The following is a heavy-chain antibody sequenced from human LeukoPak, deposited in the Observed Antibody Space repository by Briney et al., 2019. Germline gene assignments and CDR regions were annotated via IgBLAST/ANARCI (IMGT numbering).Heavy chain of an antibody. V-gene: IGHV3-21*01. J-gene: IGHJ4*02. CDR1: GFTFSSYG. CDR3: AREVNSYGYSH. Sequence: GGSLRLSCAASGFTFSSYGMNWVRQAPGKGLEWGSSITSSSSYIYYADSVKGRFTISRDNDKNSLYLQMNSLRAEDTAVYYCAREVNSYGYSHWGQGTLVTVSS. CDR2: ITSSSSYI. D-gene: IGHD5-18*01.